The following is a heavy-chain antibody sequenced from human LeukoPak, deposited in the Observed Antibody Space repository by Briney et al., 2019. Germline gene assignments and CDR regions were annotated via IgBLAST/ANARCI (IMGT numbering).Heavy chain of an antibody. Sequence: GGSLRLSCAASGFSFNSYAMSWVRQAPGKGLEWVSAINNDGDSTYSADSVKGRFTVSRDNSKNTLYLQMNSLRAEDAAVYYCAQQVGYCSSGNCYFAYWGQGTLVTVSS. D-gene: IGHD2-15*01. J-gene: IGHJ4*02. CDR3: AQQVGYCSSGNCYFAY. CDR2: INNDGDST. V-gene: IGHV3-23*01. CDR1: GFSFNSYA.